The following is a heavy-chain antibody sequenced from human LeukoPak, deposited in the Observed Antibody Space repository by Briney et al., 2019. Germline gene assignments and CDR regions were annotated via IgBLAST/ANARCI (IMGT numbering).Heavy chain of an antibody. CDR3: ARLDSSGWYMIDP. CDR1: GYSFTSYW. Sequence: GESLQNSCKGSGYSFTSYWIGWVRQMPGKGLEWMGIIYPGDSDTRYSPSFQGQVTISADKSITTAYLQWSSLKASDTAMYYCARLDSSGWYMIDPWGQGTLVTVSS. D-gene: IGHD6-19*01. CDR2: IYPGDSDT. V-gene: IGHV5-51*01. J-gene: IGHJ5*02.